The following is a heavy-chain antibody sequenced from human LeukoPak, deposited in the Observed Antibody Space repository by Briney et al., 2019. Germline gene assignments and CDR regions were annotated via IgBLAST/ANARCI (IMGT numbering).Heavy chain of an antibody. V-gene: IGHV3-23*01. J-gene: IGHJ4*02. Sequence: PGGSLRLSCAASGFTFSSHAMSWVRQAPGKGLEWVSGISESGGSTYYVDSVRGRFTISRDSSKSTLYLQMGSLRAEDTAVYYCAKGGNGYFSVWSWGQGTLVTVSS. CDR3: AKGGNGYFSVWS. CDR1: GFTFSSHA. CDR2: ISESGGST. D-gene: IGHD5-18*01.